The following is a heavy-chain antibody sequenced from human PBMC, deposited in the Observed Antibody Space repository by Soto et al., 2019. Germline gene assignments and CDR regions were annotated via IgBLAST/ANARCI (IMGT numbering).Heavy chain of an antibody. CDR1: GFTLSSYS. CDR3: ARETGLRSSGWSYYFDF. Sequence: EVQLVESGGGMVQPGGSLRVSCAASGFTLSSYSMHWVRQAPGKGLEWVSYLSGSGGTIYYADSVKGRFTISRDNAKNSLSGQMSSLRDEDTAVYFCARETGLRSSGWSYYFDFWGQGTRVTVSS. D-gene: IGHD6-19*01. CDR2: LSGSGGTI. V-gene: IGHV3-48*02. J-gene: IGHJ4*02.